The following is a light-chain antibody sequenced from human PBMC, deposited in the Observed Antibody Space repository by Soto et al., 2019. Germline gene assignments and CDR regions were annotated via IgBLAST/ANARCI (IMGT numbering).Light chain of an antibody. CDR2: GAS. CDR3: QQYGSSPLT. Sequence: EIVLTQSPGTLSFSPGQRATLSCRASQSIRSNSLAWYQQRPGQAPRLLIYGASSRATGIPDRFSGGGSGTDFSLTISRLETEDFSVYYCQQYGSSPLTFGGGTKVDI. CDR1: QSIRSNS. J-gene: IGKJ4*01. V-gene: IGKV3-20*01.